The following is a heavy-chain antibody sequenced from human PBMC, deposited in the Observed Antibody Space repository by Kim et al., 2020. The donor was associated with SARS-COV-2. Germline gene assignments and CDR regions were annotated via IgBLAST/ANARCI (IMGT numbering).Heavy chain of an antibody. V-gene: IGHV4-59*01. D-gene: IGHD3-10*01. J-gene: IGHJ6*02. CDR3: ARAGGSGTTDYYNGLDV. CDR2: VSDTGNT. CDR1: GGSIRHYF. Sequence: SETLSLTCTVSGGSIRHYFWNWIRQSPGKGLEWIGYVSDTGNTNYNPSPYSRLTMTVDSSKNQFSLNLSPVTAADTATYYCARAGGSGTTDYYNGLDVWGRGTAVIVFS.